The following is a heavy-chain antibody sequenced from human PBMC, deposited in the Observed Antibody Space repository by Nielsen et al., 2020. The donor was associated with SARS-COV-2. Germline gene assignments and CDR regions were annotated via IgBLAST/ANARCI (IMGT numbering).Heavy chain of an antibody. Sequence: ASVKVSCKTSGGIFSRYSIGWVRQAPGQGFEWMGVINPMAGTTKYAQKFQGRVTMTRDTSTSTVYMELSSLRSEDTAVYYCARYSGYGFDYWGQGTLVTVSS. V-gene: IGHV1-46*01. CDR2: INPMAGTT. CDR3: ARYSGYGFDY. CDR1: GGIFSRYS. J-gene: IGHJ4*02. D-gene: IGHD5-12*01.